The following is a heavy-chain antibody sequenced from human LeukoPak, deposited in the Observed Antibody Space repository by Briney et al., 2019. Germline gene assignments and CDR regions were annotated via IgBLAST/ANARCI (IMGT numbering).Heavy chain of an antibody. V-gene: IGHV1-24*01. CDR2: FDPEDGET. D-gene: IGHD3-10*01. J-gene: IGHJ4*02. CDR1: GYTLTELS. Sequence: ASVKVSCKVSGYTLTELSMHWVRQAPGKGLEWMGGFDPEDGETIYAQKFQGRVTMTEDTSTDTAYMELSSLRSEDTAVYYCATVNTVRGVSIFDYWGQGTLVTVSS. CDR3: ATVNTVRGVSIFDY.